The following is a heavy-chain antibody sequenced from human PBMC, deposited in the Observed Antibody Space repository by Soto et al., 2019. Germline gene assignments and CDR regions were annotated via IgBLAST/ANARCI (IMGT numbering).Heavy chain of an antibody. CDR1: GGSISSYY. J-gene: IGHJ6*02. Sequence: TSETLSLTCTVSGGSISSYYWSWIRQPPGKGLEWIGYIYYSGSTNYNPSLKSRVTISVDTSKNQFSLKLSSVTAADTAVYYCARHRNYGGNSEQLYDYYGMDVWCQETTLTVSS. V-gene: IGHV4-59*01. CDR2: IYYSGST. CDR3: ARHRNYGGNSEQLYDYYGMDV. D-gene: IGHD4-17*01.